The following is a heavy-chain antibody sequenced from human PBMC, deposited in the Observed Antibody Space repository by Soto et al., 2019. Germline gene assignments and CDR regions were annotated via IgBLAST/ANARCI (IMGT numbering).Heavy chain of an antibody. V-gene: IGHV4-30-4*01. CDR1: GGSISSGDYY. Sequence: SETLSLTCTVSGGSISSGDYYWSWIRQPPGKGLEWIGYIYYSGSTYYNPSLKSRVTISVDTSKNQFSLKLSSVTAADTAVYYCARETYCGGDCDDDAFDIWGQGTMVT. CDR3: ARETYCGGDCDDDAFDI. CDR2: IYYSGST. J-gene: IGHJ3*02. D-gene: IGHD2-21*02.